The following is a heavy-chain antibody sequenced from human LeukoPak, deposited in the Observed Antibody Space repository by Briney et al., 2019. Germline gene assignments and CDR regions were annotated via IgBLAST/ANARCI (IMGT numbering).Heavy chain of an antibody. V-gene: IGHV3-9*01. J-gene: IGHJ6*02. CDR2: ISWNSGSI. CDR1: GFTFDDYA. CDR3: AKDMLTGSNYYYYGMDV. Sequence: GGSLRLSCAASGFTFDDYAMHWVRQAPGKGLEWVSGISWNSGSIGYADSVKGRFTIPRDNAKNSLYLQMNSLRAEDTALYYCAKDMLTGSNYYYYGMDVWGQGTTVTVSS. D-gene: IGHD3-9*01.